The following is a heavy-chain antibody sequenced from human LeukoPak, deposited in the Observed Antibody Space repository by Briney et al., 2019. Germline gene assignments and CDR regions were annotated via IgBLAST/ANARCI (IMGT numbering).Heavy chain of an antibody. J-gene: IGHJ4*02. Sequence: PGGSLRLSCAASGFTFSSHAMSWVRQAPGKGLEWVSSISSSSSYIYYADSVKGRFTISRDNAKNSLYLQMNSLRAEDTAVYYCAGGGYSYGSGYFDYWGQGTLVTVSS. D-gene: IGHD5-18*01. CDR2: ISSSSSYI. V-gene: IGHV3-21*01. CDR1: GFTFSSHA. CDR3: AGGGYSYGSGYFDY.